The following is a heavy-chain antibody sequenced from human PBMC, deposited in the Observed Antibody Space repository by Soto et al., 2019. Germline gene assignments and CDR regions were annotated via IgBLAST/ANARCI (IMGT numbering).Heavy chain of an antibody. CDR2: IYYSGST. D-gene: IGHD1-1*01. CDR1: GGSISSYY. V-gene: IGHV4-59*08. CDR3: ARTSPTTDGQFDY. Sequence: SQTLSLTCTVSGGSISSYYWSWIRQPPGKGLEWIGYIYYSGSTNYNPSLKSRVTISVDTSKNQFSLKLSSVTAADTAVYYCARTSPTTDGQFDYWGQGTLVTVSS. J-gene: IGHJ4*02.